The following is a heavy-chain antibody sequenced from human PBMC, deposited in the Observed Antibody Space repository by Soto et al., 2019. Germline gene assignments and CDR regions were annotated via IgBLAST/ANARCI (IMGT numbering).Heavy chain of an antibody. D-gene: IGHD4-17*01. CDR2: IYYSGST. CDR1: GGSISSGGYY. CDR3: ARDSPRGHYGDANWFDP. Sequence: NPSETLSLTCTVSGGSISSGGYYWSWIRQHPGKGLEWIGYIYYSGSTYYNPSLKSRVTISVDTSKNQFSLKLSSVTAADTAVYYCARDSPRGHYGDANWFDPWGQGTLVTVSS. J-gene: IGHJ5*02. V-gene: IGHV4-31*03.